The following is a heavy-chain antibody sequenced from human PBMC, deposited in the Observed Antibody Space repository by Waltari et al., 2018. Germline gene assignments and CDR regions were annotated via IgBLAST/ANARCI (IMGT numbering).Heavy chain of an antibody. J-gene: IGHJ4*02. Sequence: VQLVQSGGEMKEPGASVTVSCKASGYTFTSRGINWVRQAPGQGLEWMGWINTQNGSTNYAQNLQGRVTMTADTSTTTAYMELRSLKSDDTAIYYCARTCISAACYMIYWGQGTLVTVSA. D-gene: IGHD2-2*02. CDR2: INTQNGST. CDR3: ARTCISAACYMIY. CDR1: GYTFTSRG. V-gene: IGHV1-18*01.